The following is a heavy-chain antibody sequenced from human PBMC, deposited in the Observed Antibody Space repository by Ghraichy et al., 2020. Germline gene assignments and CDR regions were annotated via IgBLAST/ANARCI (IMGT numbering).Heavy chain of an antibody. CDR2: IYYSGST. Sequence: SETLSLTCTVSGGSISSGGYYWSWIRQHPGKGLEWIGYIYYSGSTYYNPSLKSRVTISVDTSKNQFSLKLSSVTAADTAVYYCARDPYCGGDCYSGGYAFDIWGQGTMVTVSS. D-gene: IGHD2-21*02. V-gene: IGHV4-31*03. CDR3: ARDPYCGGDCYSGGYAFDI. J-gene: IGHJ3*02. CDR1: GGSISSGGYY.